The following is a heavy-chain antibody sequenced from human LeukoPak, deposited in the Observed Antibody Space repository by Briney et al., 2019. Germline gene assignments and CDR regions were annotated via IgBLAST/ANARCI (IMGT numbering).Heavy chain of an antibody. J-gene: IGHJ4*02. CDR3: ARDPGAFPYFFDC. Sequence: GRSLRLSCAASGFTFDDYAMHWVRQAPGKGLEWVSGISWNSGSIGYADSVKGRFTISRDNAKNTLYLQMNSLRVEDTAVYFCARDPGAFPYFFDCWGQGTLVTVSS. D-gene: IGHD4/OR15-4a*01. V-gene: IGHV3-9*01. CDR2: ISWNSGSI. CDR1: GFTFDDYA.